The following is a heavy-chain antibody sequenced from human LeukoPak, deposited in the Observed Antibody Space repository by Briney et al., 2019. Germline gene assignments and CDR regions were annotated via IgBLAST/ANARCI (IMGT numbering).Heavy chain of an antibody. V-gene: IGHV3-48*01. CDR2: ISSSSSTI. D-gene: IGHD2-15*01. CDR1: GFTFSSYS. CDR3: ARGWGRGGSGYYMDV. Sequence: GGSLRLSCAASGFTFSSYSMNWVRQAPGKGLEWVSYISSSSSTIYYADSVKGRFTISRDNAKNSLYLQMNSLRAEDTAVYYCARGWGRGGSGYYMDVWGKGTTVTVSS. J-gene: IGHJ6*03.